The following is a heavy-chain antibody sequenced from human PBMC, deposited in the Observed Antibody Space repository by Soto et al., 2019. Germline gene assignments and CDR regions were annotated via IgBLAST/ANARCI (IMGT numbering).Heavy chain of an antibody. CDR1: GGYISSYY. CDR3: ARLLIENDYGDYGVDY. D-gene: IGHD4-17*01. J-gene: IGHJ4*02. V-gene: IGHV4-59*01. CDR2: IYYSGST. Sequence: SETLCLTCTVSGGYISSYYWSWIRQPPGKGLEWIGYIYYSGSTNYNPSLKSRVTISVDTSKNQFSLKLSSVTAADTAVYYCARLLIENDYGDYGVDYWGQGTLVTVSS.